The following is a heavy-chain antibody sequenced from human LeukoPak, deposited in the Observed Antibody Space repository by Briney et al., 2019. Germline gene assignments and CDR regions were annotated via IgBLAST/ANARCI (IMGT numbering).Heavy chain of an antibody. CDR3: ARRTSRTNWVDP. V-gene: IGHV4-39*07. CDR1: GGSIRSSDYY. Sequence: PSETLSLTCSASGGSIRSSDYYWDWIRQPPGKGLEWIGSIYYNGNTYYNPSLKSRVTIPQDTSKNQFSLRLSCVAAADTAVYYCARRTSRTNWVDPWGQGTLVTVSS. J-gene: IGHJ5*02. CDR2: IYYNGNT.